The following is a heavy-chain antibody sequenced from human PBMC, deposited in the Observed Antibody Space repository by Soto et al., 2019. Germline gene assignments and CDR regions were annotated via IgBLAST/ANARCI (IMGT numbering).Heavy chain of an antibody. J-gene: IGHJ5*02. D-gene: IGHD6-13*01. V-gene: IGHV3-30*18. Sequence: PGGSLRLSCAASGLTFSSHGMHWVRQAPGKGLEWVALISYDGTNKYYVDSVKGRFTISRDNSKNTLYLQMNSLRAEDTAVYYCANTSAAAGSSNHWFDPWGQGTLVTVSS. CDR2: ISYDGTNK. CDR1: GLTFSSHG. CDR3: ANTSAAAGSSNHWFDP.